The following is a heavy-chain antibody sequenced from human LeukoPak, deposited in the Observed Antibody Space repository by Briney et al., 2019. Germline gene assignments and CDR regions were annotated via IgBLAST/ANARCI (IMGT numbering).Heavy chain of an antibody. V-gene: IGHV3-30*02. Sequence: GGSLRLSCAASGFTFSSYGMHWVRQAPGKGLEWVAFIRYDGSNKYYADSVKGRFTISRDNTKNTLYLQMNSLRAEDTAVYYCAKGNYYDSSGYSAPGYYYYMDVWGKGTTVTVSS. CDR2: IRYDGSNK. J-gene: IGHJ6*03. D-gene: IGHD3-22*01. CDR3: AKGNYYDSSGYSAPGYYYYMDV. CDR1: GFTFSSYG.